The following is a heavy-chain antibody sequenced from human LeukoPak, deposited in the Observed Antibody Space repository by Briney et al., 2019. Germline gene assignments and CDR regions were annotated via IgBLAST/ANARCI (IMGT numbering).Heavy chain of an antibody. J-gene: IGHJ4*02. V-gene: IGHV4-31*03. CDR1: GGSISSGGYY. Sequence: PSETLSLTCTVSGGSISSGGYYWSWIRQHPGKGLEWIGYIYYSGSTYYNPSLKSRVTISVDTSKNQFSLKLSFVTAADTAVYYCARDSITGGNLDYWGQGTLVTVSS. CDR2: IYYSGST. CDR3: ARDSITGGNLDY. D-gene: IGHD1-20*01.